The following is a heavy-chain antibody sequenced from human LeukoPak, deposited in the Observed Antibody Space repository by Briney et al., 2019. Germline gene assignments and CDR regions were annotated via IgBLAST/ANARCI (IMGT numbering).Heavy chain of an antibody. D-gene: IGHD3-22*01. CDR2: IYHSGST. CDR1: GYSISSGYY. CDR3: ARGPGETYYYDSSGYYTAFDI. V-gene: IGHV4-38-2*01. J-gene: IGHJ3*02. Sequence: SETLSLTCAVSGYSISSGYYWGWIRQPPGKGLEWIGSIYHSGSTYYNPSLKSRVTISVDTSKNQFSLKLSSVTAADTAVYYCARGPGETYYYDSSGYYTAFDIWGQGTMLTVSS.